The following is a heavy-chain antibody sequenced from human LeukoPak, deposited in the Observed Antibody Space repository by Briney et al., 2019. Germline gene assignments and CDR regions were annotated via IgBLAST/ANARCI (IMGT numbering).Heavy chain of an antibody. CDR3: TRDQTPYY. V-gene: IGHV3-49*04. CDR2: IRSKIYGGTP. J-gene: IGHJ4*02. Sequence: GGSLRLSCTASGFTFGDYAMTWVRQAPGKGLEWVGFIRSKIYGGTPEYAAAVKGRFTISRDDSKGIAYLQMDSLKTEDTAVYYCTRDQTPYYWGQGTLVTVSS. CDR1: GFTFGDYA.